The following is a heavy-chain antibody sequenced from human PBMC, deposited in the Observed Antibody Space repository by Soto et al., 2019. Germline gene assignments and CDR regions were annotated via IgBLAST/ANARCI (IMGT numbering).Heavy chain of an antibody. J-gene: IGHJ5*02. V-gene: IGHV4-61*03. D-gene: IGHD5-12*01. CDR2: IFYSGST. CDR1: GGSVSSRSHF. Sequence: QVQLQESGPGLVKPSETLSVTCTVSGGSVSSRSHFWSWIRQPPGGGLQWIGYIFYSGSTNSNPSLKSRATLSVDTSRNHFSLRLTSVTAADTAFYYCARYDAESVSNKIDPWGQGTLVTVSS. CDR3: ARYDAESVSNKIDP.